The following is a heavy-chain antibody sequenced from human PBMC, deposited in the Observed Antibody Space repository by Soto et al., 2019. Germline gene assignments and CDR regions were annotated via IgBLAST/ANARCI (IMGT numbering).Heavy chain of an antibody. CDR2: ISYDGSNK. CDR1: GFTFSSYA. CDR3: ARYQQWRVWTGPTPDN. D-gene: IGHD6-19*01. V-gene: IGHV3-30-3*01. Sequence: PGGSLRLSCAASGFTFSSYAMHWVRQAPGKGLEWVAVISYDGSNKYYADSVKGRFTISRDNSKNTLYLQMNSLRAEDTAVYYCARYQQWRVWTGPTPDNWGQGALVTVSS. J-gene: IGHJ4*02.